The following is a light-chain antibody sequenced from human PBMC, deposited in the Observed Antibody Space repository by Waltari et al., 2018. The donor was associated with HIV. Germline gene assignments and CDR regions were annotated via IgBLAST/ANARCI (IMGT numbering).Light chain of an antibody. Sequence: QSVLTQPPSASGTPGQMFTISCSGGSSYIGRKTVDWYQHLPGTPPKLLMYRNDRRPAGIPDRFSGSKSGTSASLAISGLQSEDEADYYCAALDDSLNVWVFGGGTKLTVL. CDR3: AALDDSLNVWV. J-gene: IGLJ3*02. CDR2: RND. V-gene: IGLV1-44*01. CDR1: SSYIGRKT.